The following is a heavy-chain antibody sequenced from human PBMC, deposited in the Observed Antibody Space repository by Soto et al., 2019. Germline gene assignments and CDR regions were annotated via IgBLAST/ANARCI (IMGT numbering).Heavy chain of an antibody. J-gene: IGHJ5*02. CDR1: GYTFTSYD. V-gene: IGHV1-8*01. Sequence: QVQLVQSGAEVKKPGASVKVSCKASGYTFTSYDITWVRQATGQGLEYLGWMKPNRGNTAYVQKFQGRVTMTWDTSIPQDYMELSSLRSEDPAVYFCARGVKYGAYSRWFDPWGQGTLVTVSS. D-gene: IGHD4-17*01. CDR2: MKPNRGNT. CDR3: ARGVKYGAYSRWFDP.